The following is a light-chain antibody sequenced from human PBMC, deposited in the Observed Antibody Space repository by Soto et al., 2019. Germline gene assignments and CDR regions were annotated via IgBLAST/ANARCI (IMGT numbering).Light chain of an antibody. J-gene: IGKJ1*01. CDR3: QQRT. V-gene: IGKV1-5*03. Sequence: DTQLTQSPSPLSASIGDRVTITCRASQDIRDWLAWYQQRPGKAPRLLIYKASTLQSGVPLRFRGSGSGTEFTLTISSLQPDDFATYYCQQRTFGQGTKV. CDR2: KAS. CDR1: QDIRDW.